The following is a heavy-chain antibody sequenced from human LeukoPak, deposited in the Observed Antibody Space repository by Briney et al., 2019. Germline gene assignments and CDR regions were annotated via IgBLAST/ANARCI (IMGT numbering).Heavy chain of an antibody. CDR1: GGSISNYY. Sequence: SETLSLTCTVSGGSISNYYWSWIRQPPGKGLEWIGYIYYSGSTNYNPSLKSRVTISVDTSKNQFSLKLSSVTAADTAVYYCARALHYYGSGSHGYWGQGTLVTVSS. CDR3: ARALHYYGSGSHGY. D-gene: IGHD3-10*01. V-gene: IGHV4-59*12. CDR2: IYYSGST. J-gene: IGHJ4*02.